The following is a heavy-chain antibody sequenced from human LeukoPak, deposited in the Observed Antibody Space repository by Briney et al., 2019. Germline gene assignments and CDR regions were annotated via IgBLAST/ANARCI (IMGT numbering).Heavy chain of an antibody. Sequence: PGGSLRLSCAASGFTFSGSAMHWVRQASGKGLEWVGRISSKADSYATAYAASVKGRFTISRDDSKNTAYLQLNSLKTEDTAVYYCSRHYYDSSGSDDTFDIWGQGTMVTVSS. J-gene: IGHJ3*02. V-gene: IGHV3-73*01. CDR2: ISSKADSYAT. CDR1: GFTFSGSA. CDR3: SRHYYDSSGSDDTFDI. D-gene: IGHD3-22*01.